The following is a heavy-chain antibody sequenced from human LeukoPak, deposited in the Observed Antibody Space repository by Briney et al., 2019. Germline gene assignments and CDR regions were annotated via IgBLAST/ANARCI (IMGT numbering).Heavy chain of an antibody. V-gene: IGHV3-21*04. CDR2: ISSSSSYI. D-gene: IGHD3-10*01. J-gene: IGHJ4*02. CDR1: GFTFSSYS. CDR3: AKASSTFFGSGPHY. Sequence: PGGSLRLSCAASGFTFSSYSMNWVRQAPGKGLEWVSSISSSSSYIYYADSVKGRFTISRDNAKNSLYLQMNSLRAEDTALYYCAKASSTFFGSGPHYWGQGTLVTVSS.